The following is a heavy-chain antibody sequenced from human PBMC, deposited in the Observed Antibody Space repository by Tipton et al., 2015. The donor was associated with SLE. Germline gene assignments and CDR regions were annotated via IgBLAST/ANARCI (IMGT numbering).Heavy chain of an antibody. CDR3: ARAEVGPTSNYHYYDMDV. CDR2: INHSGST. V-gene: IGHV4-34*01. J-gene: IGHJ6*02. Sequence: LRLSCAASGFTLSSYAMSWVRQAPGKGLEWIGEINHSGSTNYNPSLKSRVTISVDTSKNQFSLKLTSVTAADTAVYYCARAEVGPTSNYHYYDMDVWGQGTTVTVSS. D-gene: IGHD1-26*01. CDR1: GFTLSSYA.